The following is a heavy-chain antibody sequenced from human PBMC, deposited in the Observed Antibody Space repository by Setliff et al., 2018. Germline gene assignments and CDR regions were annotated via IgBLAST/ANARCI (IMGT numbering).Heavy chain of an antibody. Sequence: SETLSLTCNVSGGSFSSSDDYWGWIRQPPGKGPEWLGSISYSGRNHYSPSLKSRVTIFADTSKNQFSLKLSSVTAADTAVYYCARGSYYDSSGYSPDFFDYWGQGTLVTVSS. V-gene: IGHV4-39*07. CDR1: GGSFSSSDDY. J-gene: IGHJ4*02. CDR3: ARGSYYDSSGYSPDFFDY. D-gene: IGHD3-22*01. CDR2: ISYSGRN.